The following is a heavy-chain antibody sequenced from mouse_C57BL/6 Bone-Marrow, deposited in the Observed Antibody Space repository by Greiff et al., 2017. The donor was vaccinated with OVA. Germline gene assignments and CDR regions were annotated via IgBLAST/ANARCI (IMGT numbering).Heavy chain of an antibody. CDR1: GYTFTSYG. Sequence: VQGVESGAELARPGASVKLSCKASGYTFTSYGISWVKQRTGQGLEWIGEIYPRSGNTYYNEKFKGKATLTADKSSSTAYMELRSLTSEDSAVYFCERSGGWGENWGQGTSVTVSS. V-gene: IGHV1-81*01. J-gene: IGHJ4*01. D-gene: IGHD2-3*01. CDR2: IYPRSGNT. CDR3: ERSGGWGEN.